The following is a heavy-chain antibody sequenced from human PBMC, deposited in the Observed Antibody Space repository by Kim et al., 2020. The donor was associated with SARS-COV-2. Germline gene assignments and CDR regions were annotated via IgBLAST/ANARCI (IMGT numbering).Heavy chain of an antibody. V-gene: IGHV3-66*01. D-gene: IGHD2-21*02. J-gene: IGHJ3*02. CDR3: ARATAYCGGDCPFGDAFDI. CDR1: GFTVSTNY. Sequence: GGSLRLSCAASGFTVSTNYMSWVRQAPGKGLEWVSVIYSGGSTYYADSVKGRFTISRDNSKNTLYLQMNSLRAEDTAVYYCARATAYCGGDCPFGDAFDIWGQGTMVTVSS. CDR2: IYSGGST.